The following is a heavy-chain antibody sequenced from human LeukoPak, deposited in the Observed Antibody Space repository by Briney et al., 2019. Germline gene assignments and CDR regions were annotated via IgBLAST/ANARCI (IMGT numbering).Heavy chain of an antibody. V-gene: IGHV3-30*02. CDR2: IRYDGSGK. Sequence: GGSLRLSCAASGFTFSSHGLHWVRQAPGKGLGWVAFIRYDGSGKYSGDSVKGRFSLSRDNSKNTLYLQMNSLRAEDTAVYYCAKILPDKDTAMVWYYYYMDVWGKGTTVTISS. J-gene: IGHJ6*03. CDR3: AKILPDKDTAMVWYYYYMDV. D-gene: IGHD5-18*01. CDR1: GFTFSSHG.